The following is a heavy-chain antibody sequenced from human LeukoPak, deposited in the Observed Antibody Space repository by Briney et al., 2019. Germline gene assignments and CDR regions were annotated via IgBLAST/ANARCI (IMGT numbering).Heavy chain of an antibody. CDR1: GGSISSSSYY. J-gene: IGHJ5*02. CDR2: IYYSGST. D-gene: IGHD2-2*01. CDR3: ARVVPAANNFNWFDP. V-gene: IGHV4-39*07. Sequence: PSETLSLTCTVSGGSISSSSYYWGWIRQPPGKGLEWIGSIYYSGSTYYNPSLKSRVTISVDTSKNQFSLKLSSVTAADTAVYYCARVVPAANNFNWFDPWGQGTLVTVSS.